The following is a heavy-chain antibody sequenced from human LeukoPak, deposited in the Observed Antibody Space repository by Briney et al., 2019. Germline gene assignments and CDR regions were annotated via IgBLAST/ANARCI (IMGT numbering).Heavy chain of an antibody. CDR2: IYHSGST. Sequence: SETLSLTCAVSGGSISSSNWWSWVRQPPGKGLEWIGEIYHSGSTNYNPSLKSRVTISVDTSKNQFSLKLSSVTAADTAVYYCARDKSGKYYGSGSYNDYWGQGTLVTVSS. CDR3: ARDKSGKYYGSGSYNDY. CDR1: GGSISSSNW. V-gene: IGHV4-4*02. J-gene: IGHJ4*02. D-gene: IGHD3-10*01.